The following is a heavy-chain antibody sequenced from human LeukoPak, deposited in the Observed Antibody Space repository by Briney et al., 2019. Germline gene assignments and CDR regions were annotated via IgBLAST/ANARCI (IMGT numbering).Heavy chain of an antibody. V-gene: IGHV1-8*01. CDR3: ARVTSSFGY. Sequence: GASVKVSCKASGYTFTSYDINWVRQATGHGLEWMGWMNPNSGNTGYAQRFQGRVSMTTNTSIRTAYMELSSLRSEDTAVYYCARVTSSFGYWGQGSLVTVSS. D-gene: IGHD4-23*01. CDR2: MNPNSGNT. J-gene: IGHJ4*02. CDR1: GYTFTSYD.